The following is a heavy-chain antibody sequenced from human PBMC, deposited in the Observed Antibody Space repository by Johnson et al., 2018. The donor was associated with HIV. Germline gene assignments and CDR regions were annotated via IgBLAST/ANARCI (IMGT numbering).Heavy chain of an antibody. J-gene: IGHJ3*02. CDR2: IKSKTDGGTT. CDR3: AKPGGSSWYFDAFDI. D-gene: IGHD6-13*01. CDR1: GFTFTNAW. V-gene: IGHV3-15*01. Sequence: EVQLVESGGGLVQPGGSLRLSCAASGFTFTNAWMTWVRQAPGKGLEWVGRIKSKTDGGTTDYAAPVKGRFTISRDDSKNTLYLQMNSLKTEDKAVYYCAKPGGSSWYFDAFDIWGQGTMVTVSS.